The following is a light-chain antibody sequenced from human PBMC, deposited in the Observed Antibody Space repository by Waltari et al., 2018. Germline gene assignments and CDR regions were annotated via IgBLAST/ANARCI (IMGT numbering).Light chain of an antibody. CDR2: EVS. Sequence: QSALTQPPSASGSPGQSVTISCTGTSSDVGGYNYVSWYQQHPGKAPKLMISEVSKRPSGVPDRFSGSKSGNTASLTVSVLQAEDEADYYCSSYAGSNNVVFGGGTKLTVL. V-gene: IGLV2-8*01. CDR1: SSDVGGYNY. J-gene: IGLJ2*01. CDR3: SSYAGSNNVV.